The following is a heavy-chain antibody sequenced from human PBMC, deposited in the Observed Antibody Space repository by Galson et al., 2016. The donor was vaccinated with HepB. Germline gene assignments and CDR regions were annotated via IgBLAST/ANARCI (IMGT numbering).Heavy chain of an antibody. CDR1: GSMFHNHA. Sequence: SLRLSCAASGSMFHNHAMSWVRQAPGRGLEWVSVIGGGGGSIYYADSVKGRFTIHRDNSKNTLDLDMKSLRGEDTAVYYCARFSGYSYGQDFYYYYGMDVWGKGTTVTVSS. CDR2: IGGGGGSI. J-gene: IGHJ6*04. D-gene: IGHD5-18*01. V-gene: IGHV3-23*01. CDR3: ARFSGYSYGQDFYYYYGMDV.